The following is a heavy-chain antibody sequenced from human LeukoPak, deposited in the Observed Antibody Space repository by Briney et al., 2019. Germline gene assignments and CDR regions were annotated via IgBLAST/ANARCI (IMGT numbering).Heavy chain of an antibody. CDR3: ARGPGTWYYY. CDR2: INHRGST. V-gene: IGHV4-34*01. D-gene: IGHD6-13*01. CDR1: GGSFSGYY. J-gene: IGHJ4*02. Sequence: PSEPLSLTCAVYGGSFSGYYWRWLRQPPGKGLEWIGEINHRGSTNYNPSLKSRVTISIDTSKNQFSLKLISVTAADTALYYCARGPGTWYYYWGQGTLVTVSS.